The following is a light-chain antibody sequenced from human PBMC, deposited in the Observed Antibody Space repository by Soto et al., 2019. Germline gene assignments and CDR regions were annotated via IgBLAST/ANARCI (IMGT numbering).Light chain of an antibody. J-gene: IGLJ2*01. V-gene: IGLV2-8*01. Sequence: VLTQPPSASGSPGQSVTISCTGTSSDVGGYNYVSWYQQHPGKAPKLMIYEVSKRPSGVPDRFSGSKSGNTASLTVSGLQAEDEADYYCSSYAGSNNLVFGGGTKVTVL. CDR2: EVS. CDR1: SSDVGGYNY. CDR3: SSYAGSNNLV.